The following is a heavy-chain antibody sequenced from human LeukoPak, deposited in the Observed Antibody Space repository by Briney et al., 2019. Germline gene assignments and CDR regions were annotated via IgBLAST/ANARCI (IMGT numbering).Heavy chain of an antibody. CDR1: GFSFSSYW. CDR2: IRQDESER. D-gene: IGHD3-10*01. Sequence: AGSLRLSCAGSGFSFSSYWMTWVRHLPGKGPEWVANIRQDESERYFADSVKGRFTIARDNAKKSVYLHMSSLRAEDTALYYCARLSAYYYGSYFYYYMDVWGKGTTVTVSS. CDR3: ARLSAYYYGSYFYYYMDV. V-gene: IGHV3-7*01. J-gene: IGHJ6*03.